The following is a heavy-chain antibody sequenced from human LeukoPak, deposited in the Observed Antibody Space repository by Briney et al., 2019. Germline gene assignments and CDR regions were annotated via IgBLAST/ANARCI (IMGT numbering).Heavy chain of an antibody. CDR1: GYSFTSYW. D-gene: IGHD3-22*01. V-gene: IGHV5-51*01. Sequence: GESLKISCKGSGYSFTSYWIGWVRRMPGKGLEWMGIIYPGDSDTRYSPSFQGQVTISADKSISTAYLQWSSLKASDTAMYYCARPYYYDSSGYYFGGFDYWGQGTLVTVSS. CDR2: IYPGDSDT. J-gene: IGHJ4*02. CDR3: ARPYYYDSSGYYFGGFDY.